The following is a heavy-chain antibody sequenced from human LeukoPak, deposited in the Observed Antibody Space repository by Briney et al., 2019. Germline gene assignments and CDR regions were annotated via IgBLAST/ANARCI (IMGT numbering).Heavy chain of an antibody. Sequence: SETLSLTCTVSGGSISSYCWSWLRQPPGKGLEWIGYIYYSGSTNYNPSLKSRVTISVDTSKNQFSLKLSSVTAADTAVYYCARALPVVTEDLYYMYVSGKGTTVTVSS. CDR3: ARALPVVTEDLYYMYV. J-gene: IGHJ6*03. CDR1: GGSISSYC. V-gene: IGHV4-59*01. D-gene: IGHD2-21*02. CDR2: IYYSGST.